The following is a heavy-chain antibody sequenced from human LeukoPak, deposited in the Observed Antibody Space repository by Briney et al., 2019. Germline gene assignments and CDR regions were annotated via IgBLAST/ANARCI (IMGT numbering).Heavy chain of an antibody. CDR2: MYSGGST. D-gene: IGHD3-22*01. V-gene: IGHV3-53*01. Sequence: GGSLRLSCAVSLFTVSGHYMSWVRQAPGRGLEWVSVMYSGGSTYYPDSVKGRFTISRDNSKNTLYLQMHSLRAEDTAVYYCARSNYYDSRRFDSWGQGTLVTVSS. CDR3: ARSNYYDSRRFDS. CDR1: LFTVSGHY. J-gene: IGHJ4*02.